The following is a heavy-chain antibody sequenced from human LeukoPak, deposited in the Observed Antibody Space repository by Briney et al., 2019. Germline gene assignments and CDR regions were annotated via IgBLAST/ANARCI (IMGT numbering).Heavy chain of an antibody. CDR3: AKDWGY. D-gene: IGHD3-16*01. CDR1: GFTFGSFP. CDR2: ISGSGESI. V-gene: IGHV3-23*01. J-gene: IGHJ4*02. Sequence: GGSLRLSCAASGFTFGSFPMNWVRQAPGKGLEWVSGISGSGESIHYADLVEGRFTISRDNSKNTLYLQMNSLRVEDTAVYYCAKDWGYWGQGTLVTVSS.